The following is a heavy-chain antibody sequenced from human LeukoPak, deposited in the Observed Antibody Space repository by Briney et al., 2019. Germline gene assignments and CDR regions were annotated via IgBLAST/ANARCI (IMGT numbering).Heavy chain of an antibody. CDR2: ISSSSSYT. CDR3: ARAPHYSNYGPYYYGMDV. D-gene: IGHD4-11*01. V-gene: IGHV3-21*05. J-gene: IGHJ6*02. CDR1: EFTFSSYS. Sequence: GGSLRLSCAASEFTFSSYSMSWVRQAPGKGLEWVSYISSSSSYTNYADSVKGRFTISRDNAKNSLYLQMNSLRAEDTAVYYCARAPHYSNYGPYYYGMDVWGQGTTVTVSS.